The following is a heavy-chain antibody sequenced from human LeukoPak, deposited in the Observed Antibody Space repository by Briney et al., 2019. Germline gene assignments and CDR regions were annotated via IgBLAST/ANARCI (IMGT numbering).Heavy chain of an antibody. CDR3: ARGGNLYYYGSGSPKGMDV. CDR2: ISGSGGST. D-gene: IGHD3-10*01. CDR1: GFTFSSYA. V-gene: IGHV3-23*01. J-gene: IGHJ6*02. Sequence: PGGSLRLSCAASGFTFSSYAMSWVRQAPGKGLEWVSAISGSGGSTYYADSVKGRFTISRDNSRNTLYLQMNSLRAEDTAVYYCARGGNLYYYGSGSPKGMDVWGQGTTVTVSS.